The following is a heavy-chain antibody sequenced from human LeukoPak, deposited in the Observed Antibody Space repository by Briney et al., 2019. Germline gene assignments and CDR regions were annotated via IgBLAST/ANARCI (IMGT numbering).Heavy chain of an antibody. D-gene: IGHD1-26*01. CDR3: ARVSSGSYLGPFDY. CDR1: GYTFTGYY. J-gene: IGHJ4*02. CDR2: INLSVGDT. Sequence: GASVKVSCKASGYTFTGYYMHWVRQAPGQGLEWMGLINLSVGDTTYTQKFQGRVTMTRDTSTSTVYMELSSLRSEDTAVYYCARVSSGSYLGPFDYWGQGTLVTVSS. V-gene: IGHV1-46*01.